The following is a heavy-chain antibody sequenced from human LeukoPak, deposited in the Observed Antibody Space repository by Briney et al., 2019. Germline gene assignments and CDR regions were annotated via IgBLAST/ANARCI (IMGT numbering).Heavy chain of an antibody. CDR1: RFTFSNYW. CDR3: ASQKNGASDY. Sequence: PGGSLRLSCAASRFTFSNYWMSWVPQAPGKGLEWLTNIKKDGSEKYYVDSVKGRFTISRDNAKNSLYLQMNSLRAEDTAVYYCASQKNGASDYWGQGTLVTVSS. CDR2: IKKDGSEK. V-gene: IGHV3-7*05. J-gene: IGHJ4*02. D-gene: IGHD1-1*01.